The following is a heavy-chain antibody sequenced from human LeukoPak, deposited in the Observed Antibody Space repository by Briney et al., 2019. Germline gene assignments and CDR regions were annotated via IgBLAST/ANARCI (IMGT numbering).Heavy chain of an antibody. CDR1: GGSFSGYY. J-gene: IGHJ4*02. CDR3: ARGPFIVLGYSSSWTRAFDY. Sequence: PSETLSLTCAVYGGSFSGYYWSWIRQPPGRGLEWIGEINHSGSTNYNPSLKSRVTISVDTSKNQFSLKLSSVTAADTAVYYCARGPFIVLGYSSSWTRAFDYWGQGTLVTVSS. CDR2: INHSGST. V-gene: IGHV4-34*01. D-gene: IGHD6-13*01.